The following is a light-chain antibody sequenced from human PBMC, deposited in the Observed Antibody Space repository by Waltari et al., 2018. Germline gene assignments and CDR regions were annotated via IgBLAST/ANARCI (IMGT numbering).Light chain of an antibody. Sequence: DIVMTQSPDSLSVSLGERATINCKSRQSVLYNSDNKNYLAWYQQKPGQPPKLLIYWASTRESGVPARFSGSGSGTDFTLTISSLQAEDVAVYYCQQYYGTPPTFGQGTKVEIK. CDR2: WAS. CDR1: QSVLYNSDNKNY. J-gene: IGKJ1*01. CDR3: QQYYGTPPT. V-gene: IGKV4-1*01.